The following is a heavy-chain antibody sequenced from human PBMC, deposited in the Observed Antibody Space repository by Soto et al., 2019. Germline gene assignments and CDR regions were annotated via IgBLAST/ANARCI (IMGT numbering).Heavy chain of an antibody. CDR2: IIPIFGTA. J-gene: IGHJ6*02. CDR3: AGRSDSQLKYYYYYGMDV. V-gene: IGHV1-69*12. D-gene: IGHD1-1*01. Sequence: QVQLVQSGAEVKKPGSSVKVSCKASGGTFSSYAISWVRQAPGQGLEWMGGIIPIFGTANYAQEFQGRVTSTADESTSTAYMELSSLRSEDTAVYYCAGRSDSQLKYYYYYGMDVWGQGTTVTVSS. CDR1: GGTFSSYA.